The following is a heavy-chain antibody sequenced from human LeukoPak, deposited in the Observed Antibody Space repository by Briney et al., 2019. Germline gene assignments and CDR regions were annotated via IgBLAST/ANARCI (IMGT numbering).Heavy chain of an antibody. CDR1: GFTFSSYG. CDR3: AKVLDYGDPYAFDY. D-gene: IGHD4-17*01. J-gene: IGHJ4*02. Sequence: PGRSLRLSCAASGFTFSSYGMHWVRQAPGKGLEWVAVISYDGSNKYYADSVKGRFTISRDNSKNTLYLQMNSLRAEDTAVYYCAKVLDYGDPYAFDYWGQGTLVTVSS. V-gene: IGHV3-30*18. CDR2: ISYDGSNK.